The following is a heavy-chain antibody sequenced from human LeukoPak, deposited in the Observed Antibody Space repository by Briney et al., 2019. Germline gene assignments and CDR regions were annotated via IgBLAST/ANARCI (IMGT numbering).Heavy chain of an antibody. CDR3: AKDRCGGDCYPAFDY. Sequence: QPGGSLRLSCAASGFTFSSYAMSWVRQAPGKGLEWVSAISGSGGSTYYADSVKGRFAISRDNSKNTLYLQMNSLRAEDTAVYYCAKDRCGGDCYPAFDYWGQGTLVTVSS. D-gene: IGHD2-21*02. CDR1: GFTFSSYA. J-gene: IGHJ4*02. V-gene: IGHV3-23*01. CDR2: ISGSGGST.